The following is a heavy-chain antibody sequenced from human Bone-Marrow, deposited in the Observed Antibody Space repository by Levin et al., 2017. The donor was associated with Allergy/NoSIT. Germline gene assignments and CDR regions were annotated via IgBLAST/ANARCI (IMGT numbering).Heavy chain of an antibody. CDR3: ARPKYCTGSRCFIVGDAFDI. J-gene: IGHJ3*02. V-gene: IGHV5-51*01. Sequence: KVSCQGFGYSFSIYCIGWVRQMPGKGLEWMGIIHPSDCDTRSSPSFQGHVTISADKSINTAYLQWDTLSASDTAMYYCARPKYCTGSRCFIVGDAFDIWGQGTLVTVSS. D-gene: IGHD2-8*02. CDR2: IHPSDCDT. CDR1: GYSFSIYC.